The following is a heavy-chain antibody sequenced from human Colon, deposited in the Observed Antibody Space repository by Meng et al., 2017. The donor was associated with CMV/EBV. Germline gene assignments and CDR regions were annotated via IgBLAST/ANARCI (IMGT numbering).Heavy chain of an antibody. J-gene: IGHJ4*02. D-gene: IGHD3-10*02. V-gene: IGHV3-53*01. CDR1: GFIVRHNY. CDR2: IYGDGST. Sequence: EGQLAVSGGGLFQAVWSLSLSCAASGFIVRHNYMSWFRQAPGKGLEWVSNIYGDGSTYYSDSVKGRFTISRDNSKNTLYLQMNSLRAEDTAVYYCVHYVWGQGTLVTVSS. CDR3: VHYV.